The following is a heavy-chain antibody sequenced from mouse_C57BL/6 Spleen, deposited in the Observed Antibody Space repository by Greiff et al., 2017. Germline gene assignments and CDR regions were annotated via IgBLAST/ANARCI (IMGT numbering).Heavy chain of an antibody. J-gene: IGHJ3*01. CDR2: IHPNSGST. CDR1: GYTFTSYW. D-gene: IGHD2-4*01. CDR3: ARFDDYETWCVY. Sequence: QVQLQQPGAELVKPGASVKLSCKASGYTFTSYWMHWVKQRPGQGLEWIGMIHPNSGSTNYNEKFKSKATLTVDKSSSTAYMQLSSLTSEDSAVYYCARFDDYETWCVYWGQGTLVTVSA. V-gene: IGHV1-64*01.